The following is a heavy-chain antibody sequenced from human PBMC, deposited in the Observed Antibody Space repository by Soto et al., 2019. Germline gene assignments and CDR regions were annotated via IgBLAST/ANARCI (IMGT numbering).Heavy chain of an antibody. D-gene: IGHD5-18*01. CDR1: GGSISSGGYY. CDR3: ASQVVDTAMGPDY. V-gene: IGHV4-30-4*08. Sequence: PSETLSLTCTVSGGSISSGGYYWSWIRQHPGKGLEWIGYIYYSGSTYYNPSLKSRVTISVDTSKNQFSLKLSSVTAADTAVYYCASQVVDTAMGPDYWGQGTLVTVSS. J-gene: IGHJ4*02. CDR2: IYYSGST.